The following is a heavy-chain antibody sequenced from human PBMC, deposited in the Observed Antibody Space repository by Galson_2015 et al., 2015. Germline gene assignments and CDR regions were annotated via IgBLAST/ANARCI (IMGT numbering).Heavy chain of an antibody. CDR1: GFTFSSYW. V-gene: IGHV3-74*01. CDR2: INSDGSTT. D-gene: IGHD6-13*01. J-gene: IGHJ3*02. CDR3: ARGGQQGFYFDI. Sequence: SLRLSCAASGFTFSSYWMHWVRQAPGTGLVWVSRINSDGSTTTCADSVKGRFTISRDNAKNTLYLQMDSLRAEDTAVYYCARGGQQGFYFDIWGQGTMVIVSS.